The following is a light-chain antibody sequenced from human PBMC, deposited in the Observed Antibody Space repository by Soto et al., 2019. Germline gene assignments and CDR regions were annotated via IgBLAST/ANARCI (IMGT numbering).Light chain of an antibody. V-gene: IGKV3-15*01. J-gene: IGKJ1*01. CDR2: GAS. CDR1: QSVSSN. Sequence: EVVMTQSPATLSVSPGERATLSCRASQSVSSNLAWYQQKPGQAPRLLIYGASTRAAGIPARFSGSGSGTDVTLTITSLQSEDFGVYYCHQHNNWWTFGQGNKVEI. CDR3: HQHNNWWT.